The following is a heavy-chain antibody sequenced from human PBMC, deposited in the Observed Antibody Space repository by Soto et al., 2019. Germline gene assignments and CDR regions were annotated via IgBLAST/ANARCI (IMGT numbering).Heavy chain of an antibody. J-gene: IGHJ5*02. CDR3: AREHRSLPGNWFDP. CDR2: IYYSGST. Sequence: SETLSLTCTVSGGSISSGDYYWSWIRQPPGKGLEWIGYIYYSGSTYYNPSLKSRVTISVDTSKNQFSLKLSSVTAADTAVYYCAREHRSLPGNWFDPWGQGTLVTVSS. D-gene: IGHD2-21*02. CDR1: GGSISSGDYY. V-gene: IGHV4-30-4*01.